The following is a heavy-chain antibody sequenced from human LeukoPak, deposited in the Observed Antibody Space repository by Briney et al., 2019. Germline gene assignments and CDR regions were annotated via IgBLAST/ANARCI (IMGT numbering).Heavy chain of an antibody. J-gene: IGHJ4*02. CDR2: IIPIFGTA. D-gene: IGHD4-17*01. V-gene: IGHV1-69*13. CDR1: GYTFTSYA. CDR3: ASHPVRATVTTDFDY. Sequence: ASVKVSCKASGYTFTSYAISWVRQAPGQGLEWMGGIIPIFGTANYAQKFQGRVTITADESTSTAYMELSSLRSEDTAVYYCASHPVRATVTTDFDYWGQGTLVTVSS.